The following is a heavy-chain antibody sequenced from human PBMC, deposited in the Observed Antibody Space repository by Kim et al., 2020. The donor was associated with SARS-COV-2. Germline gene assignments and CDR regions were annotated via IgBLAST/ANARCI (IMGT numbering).Heavy chain of an antibody. Sequence: ASVKVSCKASGYTFTNYGISWVRQAPGQGLEWMGWISAYNGNTNYAQNLQGRVTMTTDTSTSTAYMELRSLRSDDTAVYYCARSEAGLGSYYSLDYWGQGTLVTVSS. CDR1: GYTFTNYG. D-gene: IGHD3-10*01. V-gene: IGHV1-18*01. CDR3: ARSEAGLGSYYSLDY. J-gene: IGHJ4*02. CDR2: ISAYNGNT.